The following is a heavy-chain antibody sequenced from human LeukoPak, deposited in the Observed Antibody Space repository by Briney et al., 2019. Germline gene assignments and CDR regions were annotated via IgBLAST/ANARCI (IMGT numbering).Heavy chain of an antibody. CDR3: AKDLGYCSSTSCFFDY. J-gene: IGHJ4*02. D-gene: IGHD2-2*01. CDR2: ISGSGGST. CDR1: GFTFSSYA. Sequence: GGSLRLSCAASGFTFSSYAMSWVRQAPGKGLEWVSAISGSGGSTYYADSVKGRFTISRDDSKNTLYLQMNSLRAEDTAVYYCAKDLGYCSSTSCFFDYWGQGTLVTVSS. V-gene: IGHV3-23*01.